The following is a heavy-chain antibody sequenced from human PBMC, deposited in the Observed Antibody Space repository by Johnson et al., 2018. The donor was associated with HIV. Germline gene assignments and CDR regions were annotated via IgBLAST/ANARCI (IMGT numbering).Heavy chain of an antibody. CDR2: ISSRGTTI. CDR1: GFIFSDSY. CDR3: ATSMGESDAFDI. Sequence: QVQLVESGGGLVKPGGSLRLSCAASGFIFSDSYMTWIRQAPGKGLELVSYISSRGTTIYDADSVRGRFTISRHNAKKSLYLQMSSLRAEDTAVYYCATSMGESDAFDIWGQGTMVTVSS. J-gene: IGHJ3*02. V-gene: IGHV3-11*04. D-gene: IGHD2/OR15-2a*01.